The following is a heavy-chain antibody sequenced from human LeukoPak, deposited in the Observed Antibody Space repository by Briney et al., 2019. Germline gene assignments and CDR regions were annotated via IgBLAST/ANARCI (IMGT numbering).Heavy chain of an antibody. J-gene: IGHJ5*02. CDR2: INHSGST. CDR1: GGSFSGYY. D-gene: IGHD6-13*01. CDR3: ARHSSSRYSSSWRVQSANNWFDP. Sequence: PSETLSLTCAVYGGSFSGYYWSWIRQPPGKGLEWIGEINHSGSTNYNPSLKSRVTISVDTSKNQFSLKLSSVTAADTAVYYCARHSSSRYSSSWRVQSANNWFDPWGQGTLVTVSS. V-gene: IGHV4-34*01.